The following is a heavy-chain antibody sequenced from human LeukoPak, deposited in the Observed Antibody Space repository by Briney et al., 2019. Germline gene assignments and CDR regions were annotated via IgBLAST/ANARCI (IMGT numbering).Heavy chain of an antibody. CDR2: IKQDGSEK. Sequence: GGSLRLSCAASGFTFSSYWMSWVRQAPGKGLEWVANIKQDGSEKYYVDSVKGRFTISRDNAKNSLYLQMNSLRAEDTAVYYCAREMATRDYYFDYRGQGTLVTVSS. CDR1: GFTFSSYW. J-gene: IGHJ4*02. CDR3: AREMATRDYYFDY. V-gene: IGHV3-7*01. D-gene: IGHD5-24*01.